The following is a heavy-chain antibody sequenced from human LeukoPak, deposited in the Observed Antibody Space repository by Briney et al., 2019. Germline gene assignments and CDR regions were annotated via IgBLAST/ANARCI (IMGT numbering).Heavy chain of an antibody. CDR3: AKSYGSGNN. J-gene: IGHJ4*02. Sequence: GGSLRLSCAASGFTFSSYAMSWVRQAPGKGLEWVSDISASAGSTFYADSVKGRFTISRDNSKNTLYVQMNSLRAEDTAVYYCAKSYGSGNNWGQGALVTVSS. V-gene: IGHV3-23*01. CDR1: GFTFSSYA. D-gene: IGHD3-10*01. CDR2: ISASAGST.